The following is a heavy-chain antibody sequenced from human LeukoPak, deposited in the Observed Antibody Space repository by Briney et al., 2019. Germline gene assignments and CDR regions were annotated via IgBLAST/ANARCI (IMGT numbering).Heavy chain of an antibody. Sequence: GGSLRLSCAASGFTFSSYSMNWVRQAPGKGLVWVSSISSSSSYIYYADSVKGRFTISRDNAKNSLYLQMNSLRAEDTAVYYCARDPYSYGTNFDYWGQGTLVTVSS. CDR2: ISSSSSYI. J-gene: IGHJ4*02. V-gene: IGHV3-21*01. CDR3: ARDPYSYGTNFDY. D-gene: IGHD5-18*01. CDR1: GFTFSSYS.